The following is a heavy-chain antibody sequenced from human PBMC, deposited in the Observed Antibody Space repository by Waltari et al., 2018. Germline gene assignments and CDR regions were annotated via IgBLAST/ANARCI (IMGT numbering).Heavy chain of an antibody. D-gene: IGHD1-1*01. CDR2: IIPFLGIS. J-gene: IGHJ4*02. Sequence: HVQLEQSGAEVKKPGSSVTVSCTATGGTISTYTVTWVRQAPGQGLEWMVSIIPFLGISKYAQSLQARLTITVDQSTNTGYMESNNLRPEDTGVYYCARSGEMKGTVDYWGQGTLVTVSS. V-gene: IGHV1-69*02. CDR3: ARSGEMKGTVDY. CDR1: GGTISTYT.